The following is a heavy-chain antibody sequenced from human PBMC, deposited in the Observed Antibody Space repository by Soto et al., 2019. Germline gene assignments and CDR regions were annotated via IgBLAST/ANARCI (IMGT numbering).Heavy chain of an antibody. CDR1: GYTFTSYG. J-gene: IGHJ6*02. CDR2: ISAYNGNT. D-gene: IGHD3-10*01. V-gene: IGHV1-18*04. Sequence: GASVKVSCKASGYTFTSYGISWVRQAPGQGLEWMGWISAYNGNTNYAQKLQGRVTMTTDTSTSTAYMELRSLRSDDTAVYYCARVWFGDDKPPYYYYYGMDVWGQGTTVTVSS. CDR3: ARVWFGDDKPPYYYYYGMDV.